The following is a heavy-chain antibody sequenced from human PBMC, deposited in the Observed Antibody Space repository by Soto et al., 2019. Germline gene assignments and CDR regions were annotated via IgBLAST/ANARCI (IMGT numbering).Heavy chain of an antibody. Sequence: GGSLRLSCVASGFTFMSSFMGWVRQAPGKGLEWVANINQDGGVTHYVDSVEGRFTIYRDNTKDSLYLQMSSLRGEDTAMYYCARYFRGSGRYFFDYWGQGTLVTVSS. V-gene: IGHV3-7*03. CDR1: GFTFMSSF. CDR3: ARYFRGSGRYFFDY. D-gene: IGHD6-19*01. CDR2: INQDGGVT. J-gene: IGHJ4*02.